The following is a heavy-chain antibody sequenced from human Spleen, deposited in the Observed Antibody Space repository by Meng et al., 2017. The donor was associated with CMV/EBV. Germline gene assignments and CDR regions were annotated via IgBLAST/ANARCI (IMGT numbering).Heavy chain of an antibody. V-gene: IGHV3-23*03. J-gene: IGHJ3*02. Sequence: FSDYAMTWVRQAPGKGLEWVSVAYSGGSSSYYAASVKGRFTISRDDSKNTLFLQMNRLTVDDTAVPYCARVSSAFVIWGQGTMVTVSS. CDR1: FSDYA. CDR3: ARVSSAFVI. CDR2: AYSGGSSS.